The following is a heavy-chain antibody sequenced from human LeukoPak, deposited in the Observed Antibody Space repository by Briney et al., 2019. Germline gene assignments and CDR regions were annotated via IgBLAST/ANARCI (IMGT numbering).Heavy chain of an antibody. V-gene: IGHV4-59*12. D-gene: IGHD3-9*01. CDR1: GGSISSYY. CDR3: ARDYDVLTAYPPTQLFDP. Sequence: SETLSLTCTVSGGSISSYYWSWIRQPPGKGLEWIGYIYYSGSTSYNPSLKSRVTMSVDTSKNQFSLKLNSVTAADTAVYYCARDYDVLTAYPPTQLFDPWGQGTLVTVSS. CDR2: IYYSGST. J-gene: IGHJ5*02.